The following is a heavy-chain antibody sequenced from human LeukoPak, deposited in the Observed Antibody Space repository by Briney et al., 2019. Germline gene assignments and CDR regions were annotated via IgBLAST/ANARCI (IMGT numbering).Heavy chain of an antibody. J-gene: IGHJ4*02. CDR2: ISYIGST. V-gene: IGHV4-59*01. Sequence: SETLSLTCTVSVGSISNYYWSWIRQPPGKGLEWIEYISYIGSTNYNPSLRGRVTISVDTSKNQFSLKLSSVTAADTAVYYCARYSYGVFDYWGQGTLVAVSS. CDR1: VGSISNYY. CDR3: ARYSYGVFDY. D-gene: IGHD5-18*01.